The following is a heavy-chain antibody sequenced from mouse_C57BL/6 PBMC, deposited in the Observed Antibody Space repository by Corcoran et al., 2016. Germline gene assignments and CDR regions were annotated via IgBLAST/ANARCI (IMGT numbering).Heavy chain of an antibody. V-gene: IGHV1-66*01. D-gene: IGHD4-1*01. Sequence: QVQLQQSGPELVKPGASVKISCKASGYSFTSYYIHWVKQRPGQGLEWIGWIYPGSGNTKYNEKFKGKATLTADTSSSTAYMQLSSLTSEDSAVYYCARADLAWAHYFDYWGQGTTLTVSS. CDR1: GYSFTSYY. J-gene: IGHJ2*01. CDR3: ARADLAWAHYFDY. CDR2: IYPGSGNT.